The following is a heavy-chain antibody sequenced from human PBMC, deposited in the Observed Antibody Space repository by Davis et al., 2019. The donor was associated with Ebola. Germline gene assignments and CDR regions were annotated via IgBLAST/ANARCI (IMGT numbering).Heavy chain of an antibody. J-gene: IGHJ6*02. V-gene: IGHV3-21*01. CDR3: ARDFAPGLEWLSTSPGMDV. Sequence: GESLKISCAASGFTFSSYSMNWVRQAPGKGLEWVSSISSSSSYIYYADSVKGRFTISRDNAKNSLYLQMNSLRAEDTAVYYCARDFAPGLEWLSTSPGMDVWGQGTTVTVSS. CDR1: GFTFSSYS. CDR2: ISSSSSYI. D-gene: IGHD3-3*01.